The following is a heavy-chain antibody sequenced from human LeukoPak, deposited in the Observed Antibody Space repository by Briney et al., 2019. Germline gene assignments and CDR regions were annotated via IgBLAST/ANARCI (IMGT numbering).Heavy chain of an antibody. Sequence: GGSLRLSCAASAFTFSTYAMSWVRQAPGKGLEWVSTITNSGGDTYYVDSVKGRFTISRDNSKNTLFLQMNSLRAEDTAIYYCVKNFGSSRYCFDYWGQGSLVTVSS. J-gene: IGHJ4*02. V-gene: IGHV3-23*01. CDR1: AFTFSTYA. CDR2: ITNSGGDT. CDR3: VKNFGSSRYCFDY. D-gene: IGHD1-26*01.